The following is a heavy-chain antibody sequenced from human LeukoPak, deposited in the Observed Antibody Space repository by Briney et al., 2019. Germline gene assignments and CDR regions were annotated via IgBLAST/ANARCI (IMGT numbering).Heavy chain of an antibody. CDR3: ARVAAAGMI. Sequence: PSETLSLTCTVSGVSTSSHFYWGWIRQPPGKGLEWIGSMYYSGSTYYNPSLNSRLTISVDTSKNQFSLKLSSVTAADTAVYYCARVAAAGMIWGQGTLVTVSS. D-gene: IGHD6-13*01. CDR1: GVSTSSHFY. V-gene: IGHV4-39*07. CDR2: MYYSGST. J-gene: IGHJ4*02.